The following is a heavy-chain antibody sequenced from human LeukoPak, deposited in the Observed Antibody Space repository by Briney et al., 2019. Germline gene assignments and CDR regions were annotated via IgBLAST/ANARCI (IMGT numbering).Heavy chain of an antibody. D-gene: IGHD6-13*01. CDR2: IKQDGSEK. V-gene: IGHV3-7*01. J-gene: IGHJ4*02. CDR1: GFTFSSYW. Sequence: GGSLRLSCAASGFTFSSYWMSWVRQAPGKGLEWVANIKQDGSEKDYVGSMKGRFTISRDNAKNSLYLQMNSLRAEDTAVYYCARIGYSSSCFDYWGQGTLVTVSS. CDR3: ARIGYSSSCFDY.